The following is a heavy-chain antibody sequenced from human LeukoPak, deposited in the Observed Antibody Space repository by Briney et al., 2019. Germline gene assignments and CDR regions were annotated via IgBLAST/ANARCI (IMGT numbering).Heavy chain of an antibody. D-gene: IGHD3-9*01. CDR2: ISGSGGTT. J-gene: IGHJ6*03. Sequence: GGTLRLSCAASGFTFSSYGMSWVRQAPGKGLEWVSSISGSGGTTSYADFVKGRFTISRDNAKNSLYPQMNSPRPEDTAVYYCARADWDYFYYYMDVWGKGTTVTVSS. V-gene: IGHV3-23*01. CDR3: ARADWDYFYYYMDV. CDR1: GFTFSSYG.